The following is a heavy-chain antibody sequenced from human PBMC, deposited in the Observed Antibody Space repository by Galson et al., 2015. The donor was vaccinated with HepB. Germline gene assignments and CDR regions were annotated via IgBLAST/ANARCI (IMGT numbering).Heavy chain of an antibody. V-gene: IGHV3-74*01. CDR1: GFTFSSYW. D-gene: IGHD5-24*01. J-gene: IGHJ5*01. Sequence: SLRLSCAASGFTFSSYWMHWVRQVPGKGLVWVSRINPDGSGTNYADSVKGRFTISRDNAKNTLYLQMNSLRAEDTAVYYCEGKRRDGDNFRDSWGQGTLVTVSS. CDR2: INPDGSGT. CDR3: EGKRRDGDNFRDS.